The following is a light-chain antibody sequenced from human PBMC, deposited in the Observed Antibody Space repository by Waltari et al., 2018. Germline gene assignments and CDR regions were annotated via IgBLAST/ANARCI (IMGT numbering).Light chain of an antibody. CDR3: QHYGNSPQLT. CDR2: HAS. V-gene: IGKV3-20*01. CDR1: HMVASNY. J-gene: IGKJ4*01. Sequence: ENVLTQSPGTLSLSPCYRATLSCRASHMVASNYIAWYQRRPGQAPRLLIFHASSRATGIPDRFSGSGSGTDFTLTISSLEPEDFAVYYCQHYGNSPQLTFAGGTRLEIK.